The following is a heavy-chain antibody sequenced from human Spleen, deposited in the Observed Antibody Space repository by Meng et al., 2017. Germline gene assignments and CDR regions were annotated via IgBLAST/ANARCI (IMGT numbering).Heavy chain of an antibody. CDR1: GGSISSGRYY. Sequence: GSLRLSCAVSGGSISSGRYYWNWIRQPPGKGLEWIGSVYYSGITYYNPSLESRVAISVDTSKNQFSLKLSSVTAADTAVYYCARDLWELRYKAPFDPWGQGILVTVSS. V-gene: IGHV4-39*07. J-gene: IGHJ5*02. D-gene: IGHD3-16*01. CDR2: VYYSGIT. CDR3: ARDLWELRYKAPFDP.